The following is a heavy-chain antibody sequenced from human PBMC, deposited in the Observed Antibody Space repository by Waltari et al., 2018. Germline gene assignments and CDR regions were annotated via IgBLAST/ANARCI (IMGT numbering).Heavy chain of an antibody. CDR1: GFTFSRHG. CDR3: ARGSAGKPLDN. Sequence: QVRLAESGGGMVQSGGSLRLPCEASGFTFSRHGLHWVRQAPGKGLEWVAFITYDGGRKFYSDSLKGRFTISRDNSKDILFLDMNNLRRDDTAVYFCARGSAGKPLDNWGQGALVTVSS. CDR2: ITYDGGRK. V-gene: IGHV3-30*03. D-gene: IGHD2-15*01. J-gene: IGHJ4*02.